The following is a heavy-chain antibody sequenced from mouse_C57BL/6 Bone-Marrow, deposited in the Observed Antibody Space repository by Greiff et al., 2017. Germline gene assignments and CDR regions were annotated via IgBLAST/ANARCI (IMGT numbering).Heavy chain of an antibody. CDR1: GYTFTDYY. Sequence: EVQLQPSGPELVKPGASVKISCKASGYTFTDYYMNWVKQSHGKSLEWIGDINPNNGGTSYNQKFKGKATLTVDKSSSTAYMELRSLTSEDSAVYYCARRGPTVVADYYAMDYWGQGTSVTVSS. D-gene: IGHD1-1*01. J-gene: IGHJ4*01. CDR2: INPNNGGT. V-gene: IGHV1-26*01. CDR3: ARRGPTVVADYYAMDY.